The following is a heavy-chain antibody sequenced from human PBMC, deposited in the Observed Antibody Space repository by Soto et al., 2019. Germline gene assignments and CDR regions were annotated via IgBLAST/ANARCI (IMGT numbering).Heavy chain of an antibody. CDR1: GYTFTSYG. Sequence: ASVKVSCKASGYTFTSYGISWGRQAPGQGLEWMGWISAYNGNTNYAQKLQGRVTMNTDTSTSTAYMELRSLRSDDTAVYYCARDLGEWSNGDAFDIWGQGTMVTVSS. CDR2: ISAYNGNT. V-gene: IGHV1-18*04. CDR3: ARDLGEWSNGDAFDI. J-gene: IGHJ3*02. D-gene: IGHD3-10*01.